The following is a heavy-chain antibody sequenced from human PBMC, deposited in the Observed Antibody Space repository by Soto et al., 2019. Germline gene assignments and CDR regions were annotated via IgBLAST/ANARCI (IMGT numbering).Heavy chain of an antibody. Sequence: QVRLVESGGGVVQPGRSLRLSCAVSGFTFSSNAMHWVRQAPDKGLEWVAIISYDASNKYYVDSVKGRFTISRDNSKNTLYLQMNSLRAEDTAVYYCAKGFEGNMDVWGQGTTVTVSS. D-gene: IGHD3-10*01. J-gene: IGHJ6*02. CDR1: GFTFSSNA. CDR3: AKGFEGNMDV. CDR2: ISYDASNK. V-gene: IGHV3-30*14.